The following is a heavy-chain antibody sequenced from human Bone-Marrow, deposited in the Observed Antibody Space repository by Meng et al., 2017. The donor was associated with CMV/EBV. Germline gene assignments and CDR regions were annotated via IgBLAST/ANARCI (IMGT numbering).Heavy chain of an antibody. CDR1: GFTFSSYW. J-gene: IGHJ6*02. CDR3: ARDLLVGVGSSTNLYYYYYGMDV. Sequence: GESLKISCAASGFTFSSYWMHWVRQAPGKGLVWVSRINSDGSSTSYADSVKGRFTISRDNAKNTLYLQMNSLRAEDTAVYYCARDLLVGVGSSTNLYYYYYGMDVWGQGTTVTVSS. D-gene: IGHD2-2*01. CDR2: INSDGSST. V-gene: IGHV3-74*01.